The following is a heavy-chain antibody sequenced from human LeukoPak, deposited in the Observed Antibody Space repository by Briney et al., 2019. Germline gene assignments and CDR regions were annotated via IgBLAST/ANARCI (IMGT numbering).Heavy chain of an antibody. D-gene: IGHD3-10*01. V-gene: IGHV3-23*01. Sequence: AGGSLRLSCAASGFTFSSYAMSWVRQAPGKGLEWVSAISGSGGSTYYADSVKGRFTISRDNSKNTLYLQMNSPRAEDTAVYYCAKDMVRGVIAKFDYWGQGTLVTVSS. J-gene: IGHJ4*02. CDR3: AKDMVRGVIAKFDY. CDR1: GFTFSSYA. CDR2: ISGSGGST.